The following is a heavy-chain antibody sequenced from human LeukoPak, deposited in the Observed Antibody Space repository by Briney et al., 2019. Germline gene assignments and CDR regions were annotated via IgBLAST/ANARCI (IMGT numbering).Heavy chain of an antibody. CDR2: ISHSGSS. D-gene: IGHD1-26*01. Sequence: PSETLSLTCAVYGGSFSGYYWTWIRQFPGKGLEWIGEISHSGSSNTNPSPKSRLIVSVDTSKNQFSLRLTSVIAADTALYYCARRPWVGAADVWGQGTMVTVSS. J-gene: IGHJ3*01. V-gene: IGHV4-34*01. CDR3: ARRPWVGAADV. CDR1: GGSFSGYY.